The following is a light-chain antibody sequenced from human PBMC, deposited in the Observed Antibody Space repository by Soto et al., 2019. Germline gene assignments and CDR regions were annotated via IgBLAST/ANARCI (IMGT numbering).Light chain of an antibody. V-gene: IGKV1-39*01. Sequence: DIKMTQSPSSLSASVGDRVTITCRASQSISSYLNWYQQKPGKAPKLLIYAASSLQSGVPSRFSGSGSGTDFTLTISSLQPEDVATYYCQQSYSTPRTLGQGTKVDIK. CDR3: QQSYSTPRT. CDR1: QSISSY. CDR2: AAS. J-gene: IGKJ1*01.